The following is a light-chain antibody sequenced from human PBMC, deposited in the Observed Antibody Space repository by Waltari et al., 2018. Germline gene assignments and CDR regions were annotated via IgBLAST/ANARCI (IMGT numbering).Light chain of an antibody. CDR3: LSADSSGTSKV. V-gene: IGLV3-25*03. J-gene: IGLJ3*02. Sequence: SYELTQPPSVSVSPGQTARSTCSGDALPKPYAFGYQQKPGQAPVLIIDKDTQRPSGIPERFSGSSSGTTVTMTISGVQAEDEADYYCLSADSSGTSKVFGGGTKLTVL. CDR1: ALPKPY. CDR2: KDT.